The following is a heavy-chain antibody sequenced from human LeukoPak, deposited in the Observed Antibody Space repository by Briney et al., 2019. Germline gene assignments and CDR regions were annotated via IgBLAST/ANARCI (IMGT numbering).Heavy chain of an antibody. Sequence: ASVKVSCKASGYTFTSYYMHWVRQAPGPGLEWMGIINPSGGSTSYAQKFQGRVTMTRDTSTSTVYMELSSLRSEDTAVYYCASSSDIVVVPAAIGYWGQGTLVTVSS. J-gene: IGHJ4*02. D-gene: IGHD2-2*01. CDR3: ASSSDIVVVPAAIGY. CDR1: GYTFTSYY. CDR2: INPSGGST. V-gene: IGHV1-46*03.